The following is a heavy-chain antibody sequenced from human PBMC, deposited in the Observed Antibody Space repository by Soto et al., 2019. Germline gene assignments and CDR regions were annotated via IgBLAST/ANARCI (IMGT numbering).Heavy chain of an antibody. J-gene: IGHJ5*01. CDR1: GGSISSYY. D-gene: IGHD3-10*02. Sequence: ETLSLTCTVSGGSISSYYWSWIRQPPGKGLEWIGFIFYSGSTSYNPSLKSRVTISIDTSEYQFSLKLNSVTAADTAVYYCASMIGDPVLSFDSWGQGTLVTVSS. CDR3: ASMIGDPVLSFDS. V-gene: IGHV4-59*01. CDR2: IFYSGST.